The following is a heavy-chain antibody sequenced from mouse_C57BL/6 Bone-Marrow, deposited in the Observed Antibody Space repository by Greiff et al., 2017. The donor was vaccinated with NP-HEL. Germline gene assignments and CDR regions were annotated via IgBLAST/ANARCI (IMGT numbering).Heavy chain of an antibody. CDR1: GYSITSGYY. D-gene: IGHD4-1*02. Sequence: EVQLQESGPGLVKPSQSLSLTCSVTGYSITSGYYWNWIRQFPGNKLEWMGYISYDGSNHYNPSLKNRIPITRDTSKNQFFLKLNSVTTEDTATYYCARGPQLGRGFAYWGQGTLVTVSA. CDR3: ARGPQLGRGFAY. CDR2: ISYDGSN. J-gene: IGHJ3*01. V-gene: IGHV3-6*01.